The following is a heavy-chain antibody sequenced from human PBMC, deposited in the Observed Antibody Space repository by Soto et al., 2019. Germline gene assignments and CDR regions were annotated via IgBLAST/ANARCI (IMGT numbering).Heavy chain of an antibody. CDR2: ISYDGSNT. V-gene: IGHV3-30-3*01. CDR3: ARSRGGDGYNPLGY. D-gene: IGHD2-21*01. J-gene: IGHJ4*02. CDR1: GFPFSSYA. Sequence: QVQLVDSGGGVVQPGMSLRLSCAASGFPFSSYAIHWVRQAPGKGLGWVAFISYDGSNTYYADSVRGRFSVSRDNSNTTLDLQMNRLRAEDTAVYYCARSRGGDGYNPLGYWGQGTLVTVSS.